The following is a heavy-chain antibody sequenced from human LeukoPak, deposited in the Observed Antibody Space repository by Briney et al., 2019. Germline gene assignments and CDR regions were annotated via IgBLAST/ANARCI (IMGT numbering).Heavy chain of an antibody. CDR3: ARDPVLGIPDYFDS. D-gene: IGHD2-21*01. CDR2: ISYDGGTK. V-gene: IGHV3-30-3*01. Sequence: PGGSLRLSCAASGFTFSSYTMHWVRQAPGKGLEWVAVISYDGGTKYYADSVRGRFSISRDNSKNTLFLQMTSLRAEDTAVFYCARDPVLGIPDYFDSWGQGTLVTVSS. CDR1: GFTFSSYT. J-gene: IGHJ4*02.